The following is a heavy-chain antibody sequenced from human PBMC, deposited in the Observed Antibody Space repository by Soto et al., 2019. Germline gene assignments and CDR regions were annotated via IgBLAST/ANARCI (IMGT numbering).Heavy chain of an antibody. CDR1: GGSFSGYY. CDR2: INHRGST. CDR3: ARDGFCTSPTCRVGNWFDP. V-gene: IGHV4-34*01. J-gene: IGHJ5*02. D-gene: IGHD2-2*01. Sequence: QVQLQQLGAGLLKPSETLSLTCVVYGGSFSGYYWSWIRQSPGKGLEWIGGINHRGSTNYNPSLESRVTIYVDTSKNQFSLQLPSVTAADTAMYYCARDGFCTSPTCRVGNWFDPWGQGTLVTVSS.